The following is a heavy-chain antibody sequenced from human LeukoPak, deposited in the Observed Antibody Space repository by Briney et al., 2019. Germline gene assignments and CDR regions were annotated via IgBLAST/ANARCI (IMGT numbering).Heavy chain of an antibody. D-gene: IGHD1-14*01. CDR3: ARETPGSRVFDY. Sequence: GGSPRLSCAAPGFTLTRNHMNWVRQVPGKGLEWVSIIYSSDATYYADSVKGRFTVSRDKAKNTLYLQMNSLRADDTAVYYCARETPGSRVFDYWGQGTLVTVSS. CDR1: GFTLTRNH. J-gene: IGHJ4*02. CDR2: IYSSDAT. V-gene: IGHV3-66*01.